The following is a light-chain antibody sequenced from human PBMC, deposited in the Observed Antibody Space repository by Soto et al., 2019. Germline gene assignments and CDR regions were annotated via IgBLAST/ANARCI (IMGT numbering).Light chain of an antibody. V-gene: IGKV1-39*01. CDR2: AAS. Sequence: DIQMTQSPSSLSASVGDRVTITCRASRTISTCLNWYQQKPGKAPKLLIYAASSLQSGVPSRFSGSGSGTDFTLTISSLQPEDVATYYCQQSFSVPPYTFGQGTKLEIK. CDR3: QQSFSVPPYT. CDR1: RTISTC. J-gene: IGKJ2*01.